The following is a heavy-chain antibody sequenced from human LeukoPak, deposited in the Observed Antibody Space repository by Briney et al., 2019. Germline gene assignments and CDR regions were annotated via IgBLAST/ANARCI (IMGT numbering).Heavy chain of an antibody. D-gene: IGHD3-10*01. Sequence: GGSLRLSCAASGFTVSSNYMSWVRQAPGKGLEWVSVIYSGGSTYYADSVKGRFTISRDNSKNTLYLQMNSLRAEDTAVYYCARGVVVRGVIYDYWGQGTLVTVSS. CDR1: GFTVSSNY. CDR3: ARGVVVRGVIYDY. V-gene: IGHV3-66*01. CDR2: IYSGGST. J-gene: IGHJ4*02.